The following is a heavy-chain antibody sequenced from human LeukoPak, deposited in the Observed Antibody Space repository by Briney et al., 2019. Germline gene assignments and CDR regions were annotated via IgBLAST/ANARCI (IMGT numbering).Heavy chain of an antibody. Sequence: TSETLSLTCVVYGGSFSGYYWSWIRQPPGKGLEWIGEINHSGSTNYNPSLKSRVTISVDTSKTQFSLKLSSVTAADTAVYYCARLSGSYYYMDVWGKGTTVTVSS. CDR1: GGSFSGYY. D-gene: IGHD1-26*01. CDR2: INHSGST. V-gene: IGHV4-34*01. CDR3: ARLSGSYYYMDV. J-gene: IGHJ6*03.